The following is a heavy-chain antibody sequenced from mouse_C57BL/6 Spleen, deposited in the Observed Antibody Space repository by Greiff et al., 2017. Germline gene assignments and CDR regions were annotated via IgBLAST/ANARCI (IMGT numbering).Heavy chain of an antibody. CDR2: IDPANGNT. Sequence: EVQLVESVAELVRPGASVKLSCTASGFNIKNTYMHWVKQRPEQGLEWIGRIDPANGNTKYAPKFQGKATITADTSSNTAYLQLSSLTSEDTAIYYCARSPYGSSLYYYAMDYWGQGTSVTVSS. CDR1: GFNIKNTY. D-gene: IGHD1-1*01. V-gene: IGHV14-3*01. CDR3: ARSPYGSSLYYYAMDY. J-gene: IGHJ4*01.